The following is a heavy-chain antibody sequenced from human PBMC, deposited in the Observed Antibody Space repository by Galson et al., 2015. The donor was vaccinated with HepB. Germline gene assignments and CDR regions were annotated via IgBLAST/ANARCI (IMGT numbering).Heavy chain of an antibody. Sequence: SLRLSCAASGFTFSSYGMHWVRQAPGKGLEWVAFIRYDGSNKYYADSVKGRFTISRDNSKNTLYLQMNSLRAEDTAVYYCAKDTILAAGTVPPEYFQHWGQGTLVTVSS. CDR2: IRYDGSNK. D-gene: IGHD6-13*01. CDR1: GFTFSSYG. V-gene: IGHV3-30*02. J-gene: IGHJ1*01. CDR3: AKDTILAAGTVPPEYFQH.